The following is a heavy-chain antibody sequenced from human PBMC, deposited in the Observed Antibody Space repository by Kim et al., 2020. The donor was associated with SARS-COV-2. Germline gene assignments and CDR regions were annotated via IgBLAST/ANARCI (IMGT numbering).Heavy chain of an antibody. CDR2: IIPILGLA. V-gene: IGHV1-69*02. CDR3: ATSGRGAFDI. CDR1: RCTINSYS. J-gene: IGHJ3*02. D-gene: IGHD3-10*01. Sequence: SVNVSCKASRCTINSYSISGLRQAPAQGLEWLGMIIPILGLANYAQNFEGRVAFIADRSPSTAYLELSSLRSYDTAVYYCATSGRGAFDIWGQGTMLTVNS.